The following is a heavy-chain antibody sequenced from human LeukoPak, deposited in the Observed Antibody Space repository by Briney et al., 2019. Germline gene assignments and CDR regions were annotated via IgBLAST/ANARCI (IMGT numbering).Heavy chain of an antibody. CDR3: ARDRDGGYDILTGHPGFDY. CDR2: IYSSGST. J-gene: IGHJ4*02. Sequence: WETLSLTCTVSGCSISSSSYYWGRLRQAPGKGLEWLGSIYSSGSTYYNPSLKSRVTISVDTSKNQFSLKLSSVTAADTAVYYCARDRDGGYDILTGHPGFDYWGQGTLVTVSS. D-gene: IGHD3-9*01. CDR1: GCSISSSSYY. V-gene: IGHV4-39*07.